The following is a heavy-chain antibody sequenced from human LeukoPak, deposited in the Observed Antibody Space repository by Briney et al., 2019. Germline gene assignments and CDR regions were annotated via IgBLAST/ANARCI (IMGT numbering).Heavy chain of an antibody. J-gene: IGHJ5*02. CDR3: ASRYSYGNWFDP. V-gene: IGHV4-38-2*02. CDR1: GYSISSGYY. Sequence: SETLSLTCTVSGYSISSGYYWGWIRQPPGKGLEWIGSIYHSGSTYYNPSLKSRVTISVDTSKNQFSLKLSSVTAADTAVYYCASRYSYGNWFDPWGQATLVTVSS. D-gene: IGHD5-18*01. CDR2: IYHSGST.